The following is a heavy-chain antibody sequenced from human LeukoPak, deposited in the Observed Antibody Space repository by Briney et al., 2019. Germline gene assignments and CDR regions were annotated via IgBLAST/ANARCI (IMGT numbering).Heavy chain of an antibody. V-gene: IGHV4-4*07. Sequence: PSETLSLTCTVSGGSISSYYWSWIRQPAGKGLEWIGRIYTSGCTNYNPSLKSRVTMSVDTSKNQFSLKLSSVTAADTAVYYCARQNLLATPGYFDYWGQGTLVTVSS. CDR1: GGSISSYY. CDR2: IYTSGCT. J-gene: IGHJ4*02. CDR3: ARQNLLATPGYFDY.